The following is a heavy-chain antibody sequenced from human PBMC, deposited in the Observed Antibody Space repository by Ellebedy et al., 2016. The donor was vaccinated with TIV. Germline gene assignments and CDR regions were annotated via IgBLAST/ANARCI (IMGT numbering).Heavy chain of an antibody. CDR2: ISGSGGST. CDR1: GFTVSSNY. J-gene: IGHJ6*02. CDR3: ARDGSGSYSRDLYYGMDV. V-gene: IGHV3-23*01. Sequence: GESLKISXAASGFTVSSNYMSWVRQAPGKGLEWVSAISGSGGSTYYADSVKGRFIISRDNAKNSLYLQMNSLRAEDTAVYYCARDGSGSYSRDLYYGMDVWGQGTTVTVSS. D-gene: IGHD3-10*01.